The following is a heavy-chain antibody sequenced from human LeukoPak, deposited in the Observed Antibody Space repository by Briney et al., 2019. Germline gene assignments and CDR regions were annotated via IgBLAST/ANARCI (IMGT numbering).Heavy chain of an antibody. CDR2: IYYSGST. Sequence: SETLSLTCTVSGGSISSSSYYWGWIRQPPGEGLEWIGSIYYSGSTYYNPSLKSRVTISVDTSKNQFSLKLSSVTAADTAVYYCARAIRVTAGGGDYFDYWGQGTLVTVSS. D-gene: IGHD2-21*02. CDR3: ARAIRVTAGGGDYFDY. CDR1: GGSISSSSYY. J-gene: IGHJ4*02. V-gene: IGHV4-39*01.